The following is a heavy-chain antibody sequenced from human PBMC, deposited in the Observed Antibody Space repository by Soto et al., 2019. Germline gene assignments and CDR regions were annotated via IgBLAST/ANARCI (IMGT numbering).Heavy chain of an antibody. CDR1: GFSFEDYT. J-gene: IGHJ4*02. D-gene: IGHD3-9*01. CDR3: ARDSYDILTGQKRYYDF. Sequence: VGSLRLSCAASGFSFEDYTMHWVRQGPGKGPEWISLISWDGGITDYSDSVKGRSISSRDNSKNSLFLEMNSLTSEDAAMYFCARDSYDILTGQKRYYDFWGQGTLVTVSS. CDR2: ISWDGGIT. V-gene: IGHV3-43*01.